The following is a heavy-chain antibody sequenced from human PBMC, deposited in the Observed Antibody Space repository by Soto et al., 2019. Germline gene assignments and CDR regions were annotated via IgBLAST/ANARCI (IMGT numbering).Heavy chain of an antibody. Sequence: EVQLVESGGGLVQPGGSLRLSCAASGLTSSSYWMSWVRQAPGKGLEWVANIKQDGSEKYYVDSVKGRFTISRDNAKNSLYLQMNSLRAEDTAVYYCARERHIVVVPAAPLGYYYYMDVWGKGTTVTVSS. CDR3: ARERHIVVVPAAPLGYYYYMDV. D-gene: IGHD2-2*01. CDR1: GLTSSSYW. V-gene: IGHV3-7*01. CDR2: IKQDGSEK. J-gene: IGHJ6*03.